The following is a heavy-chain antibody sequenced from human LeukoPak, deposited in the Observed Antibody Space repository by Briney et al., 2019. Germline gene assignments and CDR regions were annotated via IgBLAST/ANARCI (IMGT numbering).Heavy chain of an antibody. V-gene: IGHV3-13*01. Sequence: GGSLRLSCAASGFTFRSYDMHWVRQATGKGLEWVSAIGTAGDTYYPGSVKGRFTISRENAKNSLYLQMNSLRAGDTAVYYCARAPDYYGSGSYSRPYYYYGMDVWGQGTTVTVSS. J-gene: IGHJ6*02. CDR3: ARAPDYYGSGSYSRPYYYYGMDV. CDR2: IGTAGDT. CDR1: GFTFRSYD. D-gene: IGHD3-10*01.